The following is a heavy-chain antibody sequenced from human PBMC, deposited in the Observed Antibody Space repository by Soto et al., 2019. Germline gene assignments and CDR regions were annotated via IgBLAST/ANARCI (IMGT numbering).Heavy chain of an antibody. J-gene: IGHJ6*02. D-gene: IGHD2-15*01. CDR1: GFTLSSYA. V-gene: IGHV3-30-3*01. Sequence: GGSLRLSCAASGFTLSSYAMHWVRQAPGKGLEWVAVISYDGSNKYYADSVKGRFTISRDNSKNTLYLQMNSLRAEDTAVYYCARRSTSGGSLNYYYYGMDVWGQGTTVTVSS. CDR3: ARRSTSGGSLNYYYYGMDV. CDR2: ISYDGSNK.